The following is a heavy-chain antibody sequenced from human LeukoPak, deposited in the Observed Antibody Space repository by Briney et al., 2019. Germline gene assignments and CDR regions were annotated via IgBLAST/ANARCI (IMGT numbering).Heavy chain of an antibody. CDR2: INPSDGTT. Sequence: GASVKVSCKSSGYTFTKSDYIHWVRQAPGQGLEWMGIINPSDGTTFYAQKFQGRGTLTRDTSTNTVFMELSSLRSDDTAVFYCARGPTDMDFDYWGQGSLVTVSS. CDR1: GYTFTKSDY. V-gene: IGHV1-46*01. CDR3: ARGPTDMDFDY. J-gene: IGHJ4*02.